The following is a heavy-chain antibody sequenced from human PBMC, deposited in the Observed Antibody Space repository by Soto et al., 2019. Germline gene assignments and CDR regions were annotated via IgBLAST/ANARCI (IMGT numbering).Heavy chain of an antibody. V-gene: IGHV3-74*01. D-gene: IGHD3-10*01. CDR1: GFTFSSRW. CDR2: IRHDGADS. J-gene: IGHJ4*02. Sequence: PGGYLRLSCAASGFTFSSRWMHWVRQDPGKGLQWVSRIRHDGADSNYADFVGGRFTISRDNTKNTLHLQMNSLRAEDTAVYFCAADLVAGSGSLGHWGQGTLVTVSS. CDR3: AADLVAGSGSLGH.